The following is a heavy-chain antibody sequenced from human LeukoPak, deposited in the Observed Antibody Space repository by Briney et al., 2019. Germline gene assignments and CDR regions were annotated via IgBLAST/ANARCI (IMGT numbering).Heavy chain of an antibody. CDR1: GYTVTDYY. CDR2: INPNNGGT. Sequence: ASVKVSCKASGYTVTDYYIHWVRQAPGQGLQWMGWINPNNGGTNYAQKLQGRVAMTTDTSTSTAYMELRSLRSDDTAVYYCARTYSSSSSLFDYWGQGTLVTVSS. CDR3: ARTYSSSSSLFDY. D-gene: IGHD6-6*01. J-gene: IGHJ4*02. V-gene: IGHV1-18*04.